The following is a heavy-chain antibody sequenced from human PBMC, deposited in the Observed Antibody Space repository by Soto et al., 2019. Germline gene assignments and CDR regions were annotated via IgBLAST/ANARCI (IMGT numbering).Heavy chain of an antibody. Sequence: EVQLVESGGGLVQPGCSLILSCAASGFTFSSYWMHWVRQAPGKGLVWVSRINSDGSSTSYADSVKGRFTISRDNAKNALYLQMNSLRAEDTAVYYCVRTSLVVAAATREDYWGQGTLVTVSS. V-gene: IGHV3-74*01. CDR3: VRTSLVVAAATREDY. J-gene: IGHJ4*02. CDR1: GFTFSSYW. CDR2: INSDGSST. D-gene: IGHD2-15*01.